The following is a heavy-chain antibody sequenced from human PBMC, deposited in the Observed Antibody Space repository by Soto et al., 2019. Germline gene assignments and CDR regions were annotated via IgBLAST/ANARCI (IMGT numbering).Heavy chain of an antibody. CDR3: ARVQDGYKWVD. D-gene: IGHD5-12*01. Sequence: LSCAACSGTVCIGGDSLSWIRQPPGKGLEWIGYIYHSGSTYYNPSLKSRVTISVDRSKNQFSLKLSSVTAADTAVYCCARVQDGYKWVDWGQGTLVTVSS. CDR2: IYHSGST. CDR1: SGTVCIGGDS. J-gene: IGHJ4*02. V-gene: IGHV4-30-2*01.